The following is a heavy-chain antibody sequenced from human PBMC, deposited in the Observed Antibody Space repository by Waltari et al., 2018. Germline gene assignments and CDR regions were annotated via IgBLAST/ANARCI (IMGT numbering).Heavy chain of an antibody. Sequence: QLQLEQWGTGLLKPSETLSLTCAVSGGYFSDYHWTWIRQSPNKGLEWIGESNPSGSTKYHPSLRSRVTISVDTSKNQFSLRLSSVTAADTAVYYCASRQRGIYYFDSWGRGMLVTVSS. CDR3: ASRQRGIYYFDS. CDR2: SNPSGST. D-gene: IGHD3-3*02. J-gene: IGHJ4*02. V-gene: IGHV4-34*01. CDR1: GGYFSDYH.